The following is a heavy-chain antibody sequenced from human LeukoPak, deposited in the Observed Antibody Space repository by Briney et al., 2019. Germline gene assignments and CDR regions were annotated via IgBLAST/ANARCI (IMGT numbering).Heavy chain of an antibody. Sequence: GSVKVSCKASGYTFTSYDIIWVRQAPGQGLEWMGWISAYNGNTNYAQKLQGRVTMTTDTSTSTAYMELRSLRSDDTAVYYCARDRAYYYDSSGKAFDYWGQGTLVTVSS. J-gene: IGHJ4*02. CDR1: GYTFTSYD. D-gene: IGHD3-22*01. V-gene: IGHV1-18*01. CDR3: ARDRAYYYDSSGKAFDY. CDR2: ISAYNGNT.